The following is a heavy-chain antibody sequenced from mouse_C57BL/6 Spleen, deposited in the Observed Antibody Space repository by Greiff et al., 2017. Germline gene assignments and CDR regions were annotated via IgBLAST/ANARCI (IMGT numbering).Heavy chain of an antibody. Sequence: QVQLQLSGPELVKPGASVKISCKASGYAFSSSWMNWVKQRPGKGLEWIGRIYPGDGDTNYNGKFKGKATLTADKSSSTAYMQLSSLTSEDSAVYFCARSDDYDGGYAMDYWGQGTSVTVSS. D-gene: IGHD2-4*01. J-gene: IGHJ4*01. CDR3: ARSDDYDGGYAMDY. CDR1: GYAFSSSW. CDR2: IYPGDGDT. V-gene: IGHV1-82*01.